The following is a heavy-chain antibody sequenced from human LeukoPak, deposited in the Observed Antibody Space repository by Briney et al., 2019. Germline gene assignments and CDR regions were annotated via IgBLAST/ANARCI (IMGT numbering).Heavy chain of an antibody. V-gene: IGHV3-30-3*01. CDR3: AKDGLSGPVFFDY. CDR2: ISYDGSNK. D-gene: IGHD1-26*01. J-gene: IGHJ4*02. CDR1: GFTFSSYA. Sequence: PGGSLRLSCAASGFTFSSYAMHWVRQAPGKGLEWVAVISYDGSNKYYADSVKGRFTISRDNSKNTLYLQMNSLRAEDTAVYYCAKDGLSGPVFFDYWGQGTLVTVSS.